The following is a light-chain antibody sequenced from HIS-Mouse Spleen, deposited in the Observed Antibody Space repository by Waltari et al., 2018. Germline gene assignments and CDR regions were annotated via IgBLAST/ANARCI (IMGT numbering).Light chain of an antibody. V-gene: IGLV6-57*04. J-gene: IGLJ2*01. CDR2: EDN. CDR3: QSYDSSNRVV. Sequence: NFMLTQPHSVSESPGKTVTISCTRSRGSIASNYVQWYQQRQGSASTTGIYEDNQRPSGVPARFSGSIFSSSHSASLTIFGLKTEDEADYYCQSYDSSNRVVFGGGTKLTVL. CDR1: RGSIASNY.